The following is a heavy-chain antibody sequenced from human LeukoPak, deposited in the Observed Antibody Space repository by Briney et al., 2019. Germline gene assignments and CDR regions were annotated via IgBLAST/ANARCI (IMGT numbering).Heavy chain of an antibody. Sequence: PSQTLSLTCTVSGGSISSDDYYWSWIRQPPGKGLEWIGYIYYSGSTYYNPSLKSRVTISVDTSKNQFSLKLSSVTAADTAVYYCARGGYYDSSGQSSWGQGTLVTVSS. J-gene: IGHJ4*02. CDR1: GGSISSDDYY. V-gene: IGHV4-30-4*01. D-gene: IGHD3-22*01. CDR2: IYYSGST. CDR3: ARGGYYDSSGQSS.